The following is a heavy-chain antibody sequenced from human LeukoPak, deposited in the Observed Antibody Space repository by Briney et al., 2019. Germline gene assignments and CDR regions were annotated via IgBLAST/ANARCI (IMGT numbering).Heavy chain of an antibody. CDR2: TSGTG. CDR3: ARSPGITGTWRATGGWFDP. V-gene: IGHV4-4*07. Sequence: SETLSLTCTVSGDSISSHYLGWIRQPAGKGLEWIGITSGTGNYNPSLKSRVSMSVDTSRNLVSLTLTSVTAADTAVYYCARSPGITGTWRATGGWFDPWGQGTLVTVSS. J-gene: IGHJ5*02. CDR1: GDSISSHY. D-gene: IGHD1-7*01.